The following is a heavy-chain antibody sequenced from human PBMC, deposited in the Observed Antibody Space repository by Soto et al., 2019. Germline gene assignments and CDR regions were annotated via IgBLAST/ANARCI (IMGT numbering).Heavy chain of an antibody. CDR1: GFTFGDYA. CDR3: TRDYHTSSSWYIFNYYYYGMDV. CDR2: IRSKAYGGTT. Sequence: GGSLRLSCTASGFTFGDYAMSWFRQATGKGLEWVGFIRSKAYGGTTEYAASVKGRFTISRDDSKSIAYLQMNSLKTEDTAVYYCTRDYHTSSSWYIFNYYYYGMDVWGQGTTVTVSS. J-gene: IGHJ6*02. V-gene: IGHV3-49*03. D-gene: IGHD6-13*01.